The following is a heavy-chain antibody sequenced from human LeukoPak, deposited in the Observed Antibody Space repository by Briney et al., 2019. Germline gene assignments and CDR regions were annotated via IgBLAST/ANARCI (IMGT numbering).Heavy chain of an antibody. D-gene: IGHD1-26*01. Sequence: GGSLRLSCAASGFTVSSTYMSWVRQAPGKGLEWVSVIYSGGSTYYADSVKGRFIISRDNSKNTLYLQLNSLRAEDTAVYYCARASYSHAFDIWGQGTMVTVSS. V-gene: IGHV3-66*02. CDR2: IYSGGST. J-gene: IGHJ3*02. CDR1: GFTVSSTY. CDR3: ARASYSHAFDI.